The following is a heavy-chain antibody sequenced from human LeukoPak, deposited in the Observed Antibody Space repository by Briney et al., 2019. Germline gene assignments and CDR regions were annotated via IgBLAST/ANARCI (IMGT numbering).Heavy chain of an antibody. V-gene: IGHV4-59*08. CDR1: GGSISSYY. J-gene: IGHJ4*02. CDR3: ARVLYYYDSSGYYDY. CDR2: IYYSGST. Sequence: SETLSLTCTASGGSISSYYWSWIRQPPGKGLEWIGYIYYSGSTNYNPSLKSRVTISVDTSKNQFSLKLSSVTAADTAVYYCARVLYYYDSSGYYDYWGQGTLVTVSS. D-gene: IGHD3-22*01.